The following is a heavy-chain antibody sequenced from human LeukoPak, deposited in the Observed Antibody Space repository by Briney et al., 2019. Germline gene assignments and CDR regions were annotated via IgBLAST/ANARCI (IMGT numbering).Heavy chain of an antibody. CDR1: GYTFTGYY. Sequence: ASVKVSCKASGYTFTGYYMHWVRQAPGQGVEWMGWINPNSGGTNYAQKFQGRVTMTRDTSISTAYMELSRLRSDDTAVYYCARDLRTRPVTSGLCRYWGQGTLVTVSS. J-gene: IGHJ4*02. D-gene: IGHD4-17*01. V-gene: IGHV1-2*02. CDR3: ARDLRTRPVTSGLCRY. CDR2: INPNSGGT.